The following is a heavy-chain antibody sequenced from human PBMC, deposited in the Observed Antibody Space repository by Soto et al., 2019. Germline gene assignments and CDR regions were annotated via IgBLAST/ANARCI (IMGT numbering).Heavy chain of an antibody. J-gene: IGHJ4*02. CDR3: LLGYCGTTICSPGRY. CDR1: GFTFSSYA. D-gene: IGHD2-2*01. Sequence: HPGGSLRLSCAASGFTFSSYAMSWVRQAPGKGLEWVSSISGGGGSAYYADSVKGRFTISRDNSKNTLYLQMSSLRGDDTAVYYCLLGYCGTTICSPGRYWGQGTLVTVSS. CDR2: ISGGGGSA. V-gene: IGHV3-23*01.